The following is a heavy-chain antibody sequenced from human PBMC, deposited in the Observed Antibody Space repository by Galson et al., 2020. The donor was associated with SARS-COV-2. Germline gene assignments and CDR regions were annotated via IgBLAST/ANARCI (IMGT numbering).Heavy chain of an antibody. Sequence: GESLKISCAASGFTFSSYAMHWVRQAPGKGLEWVAVISYDGINKYYADSVKGRFTISRDNSKNTLYLQMNSLRAEDTAVYYCARGPPTDPITMIVVVTIGVSGGMDVWGQGTTVTVSS. CDR2: ISYDGINK. V-gene: IGHV3-30*04. D-gene: IGHD3-22*01. CDR3: ARGPPTDPITMIVVVTIGVSGGMDV. J-gene: IGHJ6*02. CDR1: GFTFSSYA.